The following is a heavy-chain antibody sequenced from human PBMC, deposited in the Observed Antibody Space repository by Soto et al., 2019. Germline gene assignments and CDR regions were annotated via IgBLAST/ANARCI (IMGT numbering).Heavy chain of an antibody. CDR3: ARVGSKSFYYATDV. CDR1: GASISSFC. CDR2: ICTGGTT. Sequence: QLQESGPGLVKPSETLSLTCTVSGASISSFCWTWIRQPPGQGLEWIGYICTGGTTKYNPSLKSRATMSVDTSKTQFSLKLTSVTAADTAVYYCARVGSKSFYYATDVWGQGTTVTVSS. V-gene: IGHV4-4*09. D-gene: IGHD4-4*01. J-gene: IGHJ6*02.